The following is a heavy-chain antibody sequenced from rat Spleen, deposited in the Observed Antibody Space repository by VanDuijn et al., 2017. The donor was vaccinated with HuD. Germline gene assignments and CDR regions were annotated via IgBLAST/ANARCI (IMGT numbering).Heavy chain of an antibody. CDR1: GYSITSGYG. D-gene: IGHD1-1*01. V-gene: IGHV3-3*01. CDR2: INSAGST. CDR3: ARRGLQSYYFDY. J-gene: IGHJ2*01. Sequence: EVQLQESGPGLVKPSQSLSLTCSVTGYSITSGYGWNWIRKFPGNKLEWMGYINSAGSTNYNPPLKSQNSITRDTSKNQFFLQLTSVTTEDTATYYFARRGLQSYYFDYWGQGVMVTVSS.